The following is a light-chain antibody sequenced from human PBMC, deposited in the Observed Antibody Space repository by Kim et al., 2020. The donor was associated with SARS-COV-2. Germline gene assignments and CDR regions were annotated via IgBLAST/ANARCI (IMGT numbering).Light chain of an antibody. J-gene: IGLJ3*02. CDR3: ASWDDGLNGPV. V-gene: IGLV1-47*01. CDR1: MSNIGSNF. Sequence: GQSFTFSCSGSMSNIGSNFVYWYQQFPGAAPKLLVYRNHERPSGVPDRFSGSKSDTSASLAITGLRSADEADYYCASWDDGLNGPVFGGGTQLTVL. CDR2: RNH.